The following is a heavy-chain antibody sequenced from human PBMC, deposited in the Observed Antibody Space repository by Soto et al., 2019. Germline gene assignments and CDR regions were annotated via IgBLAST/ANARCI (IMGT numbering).Heavy chain of an antibody. Sequence: GGSLRLSCAASGFTFSTYGMHWVRQAPGTGLEWVAVISFDGSNKYYADSVKGRFTISRDNSKNTLYLQMNSLRAEDTAVYYCAKDQDLGYCSGGSCLTYRGMDVWGQGTTVTSP. CDR2: ISFDGSNK. J-gene: IGHJ6*02. CDR3: AKDQDLGYCSGGSCLTYRGMDV. D-gene: IGHD2-15*01. CDR1: GFTFSTYG. V-gene: IGHV3-30*18.